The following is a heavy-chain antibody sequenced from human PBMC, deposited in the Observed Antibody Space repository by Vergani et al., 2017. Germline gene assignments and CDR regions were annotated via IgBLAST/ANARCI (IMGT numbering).Heavy chain of an antibody. CDR2: IYYSGST. D-gene: IGHD6-13*01. Sequence: QVQLQESGPGLVKPSQTLSLTCTVSGGSISSGGYYWSWIRQHPGKGLEWIGYIYYSGSTYYNPSLKSRVTISVDTSKNQFSLKLSSVTAADTAVYYCARVGVPDSSSWSWFDPWGQGTLVTVSS. CDR3: ARVGVPDSSSWSWFDP. V-gene: IGHV4-31*03. J-gene: IGHJ5*02. CDR1: GGSISSGGYY.